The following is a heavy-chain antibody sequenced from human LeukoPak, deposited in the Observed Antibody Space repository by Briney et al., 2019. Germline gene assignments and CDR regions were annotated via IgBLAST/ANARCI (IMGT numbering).Heavy chain of an antibody. D-gene: IGHD3-10*01. J-gene: IGHJ4*02. CDR3: ARPGSSFGWYYFDF. V-gene: IGHV4-39*01. Sequence: PSETLSLTCTVSGGSISSSSYYWGWIRQTPGKGLEWIGSINYRGSTYYNPSLKSRVTISVDTSKNQVSLKLTSVTAADTAVYYCARPGSSFGWYYFDFSGQGTLVTVSS. CDR1: GGSISSSSYY. CDR2: INYRGST.